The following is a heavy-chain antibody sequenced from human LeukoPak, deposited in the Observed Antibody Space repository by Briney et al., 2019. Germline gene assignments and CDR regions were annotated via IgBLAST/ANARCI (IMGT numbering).Heavy chain of an antibody. CDR1: GFTFSSYG. Sequence: GGPLRLSCAASGFTFSSYGMHWVRQAPGKGLEWVAFIRYDGSNKYYADSVKGRFTISRDNSKNTLYLQMNSLRAEDTAVYYCAKDPENSSGWYFDYWGQGTLVTVSS. D-gene: IGHD6-19*01. J-gene: IGHJ4*02. CDR3: AKDPENSSGWYFDY. V-gene: IGHV3-30*02. CDR2: IRYDGSNK.